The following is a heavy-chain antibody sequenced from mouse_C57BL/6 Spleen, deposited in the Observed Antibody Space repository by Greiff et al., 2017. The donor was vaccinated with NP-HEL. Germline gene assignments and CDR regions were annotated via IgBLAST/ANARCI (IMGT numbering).Heavy chain of an antibody. V-gene: IGHV1-76*01. J-gene: IGHJ3*01. D-gene: IGHD2-2*01. CDR3: ARGGLYYGYDRGGRFAY. Sequence: QVQLQQSGAELVRPGASVKLSCKASGYTFTDYYINWVKQRPGQGLEWIARIYPGSGNTYYNEKFKGKATLTAEKSSSTAYMQLSSLTSEDSAVYFCARGGLYYGYDRGGRFAYWGQGTLVTVSA. CDR1: GYTFTDYY. CDR2: IYPGSGNT.